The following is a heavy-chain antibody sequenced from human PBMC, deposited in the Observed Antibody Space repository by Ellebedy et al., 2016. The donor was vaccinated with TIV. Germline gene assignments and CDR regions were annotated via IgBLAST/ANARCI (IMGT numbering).Heavy chain of an antibody. V-gene: IGHV2-5*02. J-gene: IGHJ4*02. Sequence: SGPTLVKPTQTLTLTCTFSGFSLSTSGVGVGWIRQPPGKALEWLALIYWDDDKRYSPSLKSRLTITKDTSKNQVVLTMTNMDPVDTATYYCAHSWPPYYYDSSGTLEAYFDYWGQGTLVTVSS. CDR3: AHSWPPYYYDSSGTLEAYFDY. CDR2: IYWDDDK. D-gene: IGHD3-22*01. CDR1: GFSLSTSGVG.